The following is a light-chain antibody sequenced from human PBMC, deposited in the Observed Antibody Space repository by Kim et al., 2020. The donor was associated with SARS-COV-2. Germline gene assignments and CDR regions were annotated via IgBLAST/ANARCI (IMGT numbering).Light chain of an antibody. CDR3: QQYNSYLYT. CDR1: QSSSSW. Sequence: GDRVTITCRASQSSSSWLAWYQQKPGKAPKLLIYDASSLESGVPSRFSGSGSGTEFTLTISSLQPDDFATYYCQQYNSYLYTFGQGTKLEI. CDR2: DAS. J-gene: IGKJ2*01. V-gene: IGKV1-5*01.